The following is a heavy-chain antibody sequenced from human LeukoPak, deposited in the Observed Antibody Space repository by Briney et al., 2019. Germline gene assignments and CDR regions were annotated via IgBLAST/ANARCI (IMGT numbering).Heavy chain of an antibody. D-gene: IGHD3-10*01. CDR3: TRVYYGSGSYTFDY. Sequence: QPGRSLRLSCTVSGFTFGDYSMNWVRQAPGKGLGWVVFISSKAYGGTTEYAASVKGRFTISRDDSKSIAYLQMNSLKTEDTAVYYCTRVYYGSGSYTFDYWGQGTLVTVSS. V-gene: IGHV3-49*04. CDR2: ISSKAYGGTT. CDR1: GFTFGDYS. J-gene: IGHJ4*02.